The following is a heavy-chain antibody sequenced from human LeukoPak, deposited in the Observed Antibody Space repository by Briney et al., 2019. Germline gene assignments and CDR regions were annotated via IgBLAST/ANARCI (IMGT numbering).Heavy chain of an antibody. CDR3: ARPYYYDSRIDP. D-gene: IGHD3-22*01. V-gene: IGHV4-30-4*01. J-gene: IGHJ5*02. CDR1: GGSISSGDYY. Sequence: KPSETLSLTCTVSGGSISSGDYYWSWIRQPPGKGPEWVGYMYYSGSTYYNPSLKSRVTISVDTSKNQFSLKLSSVTAADTAVYYCARPYYYDSRIDPWGQGTLVTVSS. CDR2: MYYSGST.